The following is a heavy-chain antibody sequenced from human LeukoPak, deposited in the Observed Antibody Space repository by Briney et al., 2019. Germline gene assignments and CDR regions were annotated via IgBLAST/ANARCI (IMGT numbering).Heavy chain of an antibody. V-gene: IGHV1-18*01. CDR1: GYTFTSYG. D-gene: IGHD6-13*01. CDR3: AIGVVGIAAAGIFDY. CDR2: ISAYNGNT. J-gene: IGHJ4*02. Sequence: ASVKVSCKASGYTFTSYGISWVRQAPGQGLEWMGWISAYNGNTNYAQKLQGRVAMTTDTSTSTAYMELRSLRSDDTAVYYCAIGVVGIAAAGIFDYWGQGTLVTVSS.